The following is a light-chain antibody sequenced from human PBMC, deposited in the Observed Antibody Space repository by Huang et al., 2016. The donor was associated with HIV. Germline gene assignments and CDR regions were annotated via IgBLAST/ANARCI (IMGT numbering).Light chain of an antibody. CDR1: QSVSSN. CDR2: GAS. Sequence: EIVMTQSPATLSVSPGGRATLSCRASQSVSSNLAWYQQKPGQAPRLLIYGASTRATGIPARFSGSVSGTEFTLTISSLQSEDFAVYYCHQYNTWPPVTFGQGTRLEI. CDR3: HQYNTWPPVT. J-gene: IGKJ5*01. V-gene: IGKV3D-15*01.